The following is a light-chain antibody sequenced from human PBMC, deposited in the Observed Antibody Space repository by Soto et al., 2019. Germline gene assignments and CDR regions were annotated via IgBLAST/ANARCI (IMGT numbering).Light chain of an antibody. CDR3: HQRSNWPRT. CDR1: QSVRSY. J-gene: IGKJ4*01. Sequence: EIVLTQSPATLSLSPGERATLSCRASQSVRSYLAWYQQKPGQAPRLLIYDASTRATGIPARFSGSGSGTDFTLTISRLEPEDFAVYYCHQRSNWPRTFGGGTKVEIK. V-gene: IGKV3-11*01. CDR2: DAS.